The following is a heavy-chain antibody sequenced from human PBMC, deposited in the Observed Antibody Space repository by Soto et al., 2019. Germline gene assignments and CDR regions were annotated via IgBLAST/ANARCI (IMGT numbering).Heavy chain of an antibody. CDR3: AKGPLRNYYDSLDYFDF. CDR1: GFTFSNYA. V-gene: IGHV3-23*01. J-gene: IGHJ4*02. Sequence: GGSLRLSCAASGFTFSNYAMNWVRQAPGKGLEWVSSISGSGGTTYPADSVKGRFTISRDNSKNTLYLQMNSLRAEDTAVYYCAKGPLRNYYDSLDYFDFWGQGTLVTVSS. CDR2: ISGSGGTT. D-gene: IGHD3-22*01.